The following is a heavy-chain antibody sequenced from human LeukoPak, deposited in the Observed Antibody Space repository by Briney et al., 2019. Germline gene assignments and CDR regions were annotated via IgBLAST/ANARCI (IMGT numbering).Heavy chain of an antibody. CDR3: ARDRDRIVGASH. V-gene: IGHV3-66*01. Sequence: GGSLRLSCAASGFTVSSNYMSWVRQAPGKGLEWVSVIYSGGSTYYADSVKGRFTISRDNAKNSLYLQMNSLRAEDTAVYYCARDRDRIVGASHWGQGTLVTVSS. D-gene: IGHD1-26*01. CDR2: IYSGGST. CDR1: GFTVSSNY. J-gene: IGHJ4*02.